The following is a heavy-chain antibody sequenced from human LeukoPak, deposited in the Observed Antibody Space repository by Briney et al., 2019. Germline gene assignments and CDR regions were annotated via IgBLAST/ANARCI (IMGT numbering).Heavy chain of an antibody. J-gene: IGHJ4*02. Sequence: GRSLRLSCAASGFTFSTYAMHWVRQAPGEGLEWVAVISSDGSDNYYADSVKGRFTISRDNSKSTLYLQMNSLRAEDTAVYYCARASYSSGWYGTPNFDYWGQGTLVTVSS. CDR3: ARASYSSGWYGTPNFDY. CDR1: GFTFSTYA. D-gene: IGHD6-19*01. CDR2: ISSDGSDN. V-gene: IGHV3-30*04.